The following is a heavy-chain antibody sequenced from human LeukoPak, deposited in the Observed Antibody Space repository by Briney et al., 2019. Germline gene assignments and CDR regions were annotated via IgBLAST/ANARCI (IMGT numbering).Heavy chain of an antibody. V-gene: IGHV4-34*01. J-gene: IGHJ5*02. CDR1: GGSFSGYY. CDR2: INHSGST. Sequence: ETLSLTCAVYGGSFSGYYWIWIRQPPGKGLEWIGEINHSGSTNYNPSLKSRVTISVDTSKNQFSLKLSSVTAADTAVYYCARGDTYSSARTFDPWGQGTLVTVSS. CDR3: ARGDTYSSARTFDP. D-gene: IGHD6-19*01.